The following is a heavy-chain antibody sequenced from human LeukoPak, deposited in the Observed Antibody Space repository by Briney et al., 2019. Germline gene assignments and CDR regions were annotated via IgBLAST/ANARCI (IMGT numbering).Heavy chain of an antibody. Sequence: PGGSLRLSCVVSGFTFSSYSMNWVRQAPGKGLEWVSAISGSGGSTYYADSVKGRFTISRDNSKNTLYLQMNSLRAEDTAVYYCAKESSGWYGGNWFDPWGQGTLVTVSS. J-gene: IGHJ5*02. CDR1: GFTFSSYS. V-gene: IGHV3-23*01. CDR2: ISGSGGST. D-gene: IGHD6-19*01. CDR3: AKESSGWYGGNWFDP.